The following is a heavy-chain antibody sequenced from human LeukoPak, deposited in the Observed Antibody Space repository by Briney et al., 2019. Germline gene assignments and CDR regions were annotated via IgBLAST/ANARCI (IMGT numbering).Heavy chain of an antibody. CDR1: GFTFSSYA. Sequence: GGSLRLSCAASGFTFSSYAMSWVRQAPGKGLEWVSAISGSGGSTYYADSVKGRFTISRDNSKNTLYLQMNSLRAEDTPVYYCAILGTSQLFDYWGQGTLVTVSA. CDR3: AILGTSQLFDY. D-gene: IGHD7-27*01. CDR2: ISGSGGST. J-gene: IGHJ4*02. V-gene: IGHV3-23*01.